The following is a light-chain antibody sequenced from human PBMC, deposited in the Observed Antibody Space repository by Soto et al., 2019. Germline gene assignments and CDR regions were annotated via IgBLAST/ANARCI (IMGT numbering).Light chain of an antibody. CDR3: QQSYATPRT. J-gene: IGKJ1*01. V-gene: IGKV1-39*01. CDR2: AAS. CDR1: QTITN. Sequence: DLQMTQSPSSLSASLGDRVTITCRASQTITNVSWYQQKLGKAPKVLIYAASSLQSGVPSRFSGTGSGTDFTLTISSLQPEDFGTYYCQQSYATPRTFGPGTKVEIK.